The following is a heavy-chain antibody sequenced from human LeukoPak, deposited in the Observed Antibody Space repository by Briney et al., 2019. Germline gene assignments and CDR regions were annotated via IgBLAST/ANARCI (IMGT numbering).Heavy chain of an antibody. CDR2: IYTSWTT. J-gene: IGHJ4*02. V-gene: IGHV4-61*02. CDR1: GGSISSGSISSYY. Sequence: TLSLTCTVSGGSISSGSISSYYWSWVRQPAGKGLAWIGRIYTSWTTNYNPSLNSRVTMSVDTSKNKFSLKLNAVTAADTAVYYCARGAPSDYWGQGTLVTVSS. CDR3: ARGAPSDY.